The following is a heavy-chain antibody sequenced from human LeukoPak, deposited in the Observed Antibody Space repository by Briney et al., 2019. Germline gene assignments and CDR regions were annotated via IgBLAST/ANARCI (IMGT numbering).Heavy chain of an antibody. CDR2: IDVGNGKT. V-gene: IGHV1-3*01. D-gene: IGHD2-15*01. CDR3: ARHSLYCSGGSCYYGMDV. CDR1: QYTFTDYA. Sequence: ASATVSSKASQYTFTDYAAHWVRQAPGQRLEWMGWIDVGNGKTKYSQSFQGRVTIIRDASATTAYMELSSLTSEDTAVYYCARHSLYCSGGSCYYGMDVWGQGTTVTVSS. J-gene: IGHJ6*02.